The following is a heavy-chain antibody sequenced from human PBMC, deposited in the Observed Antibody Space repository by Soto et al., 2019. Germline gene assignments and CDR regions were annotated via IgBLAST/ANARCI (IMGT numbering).Heavy chain of an antibody. J-gene: IGHJ4*02. CDR3: ARDWESSVSTWSFGGF. V-gene: IGHV1-69*08. D-gene: IGHD3-16*01. CDR1: GGTYSPYT. Sequence: QVQLVQSGAEVKKPGASVKVSCKSSGGTYSPYTINWVRQAPGQGLEWMGRIIPFLGVTNYGLKFQARVTITAEKATNTAYMERRGLRFEDTAVYYCARDWESSVSTWSFGGFWGRGTLVTVSS. CDR2: IIPFLGVT.